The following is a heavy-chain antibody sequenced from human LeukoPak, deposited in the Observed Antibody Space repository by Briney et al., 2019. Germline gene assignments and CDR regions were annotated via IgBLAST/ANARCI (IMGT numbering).Heavy chain of an antibody. Sequence: GESLKISCKGSGYSFTSYWIGWVRQMPGKGLEWMGIIYYGGADTRYSPSFQGQVTISADKSISTAYLQWSSLKASDTAMYYCARHVPLWFGEGWFDPWGQGTLVTASS. CDR3: ARHVPLWFGEGWFDP. V-gene: IGHV5-51*01. CDR2: IYYGGADT. D-gene: IGHD3-10*01. J-gene: IGHJ5*02. CDR1: GYSFTSYW.